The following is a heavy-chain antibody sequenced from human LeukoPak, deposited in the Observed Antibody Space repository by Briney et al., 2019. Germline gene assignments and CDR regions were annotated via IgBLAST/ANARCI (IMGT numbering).Heavy chain of an antibody. J-gene: IGHJ4*02. CDR1: GFTFSNYA. CDR3: ARQGTTSGWYY. CDR2: INPGDSDT. Sequence: GGSLRLSCAASGFTFSNYAMTWVRRMPGKGLEWMGIINPGDSDTRYSPSFQGQVTISVDKSITTAYLQWNSLKASDSAMYYCARQGTTSGWYYWGQGTLVTVSS. V-gene: IGHV5-51*01. D-gene: IGHD6-19*01.